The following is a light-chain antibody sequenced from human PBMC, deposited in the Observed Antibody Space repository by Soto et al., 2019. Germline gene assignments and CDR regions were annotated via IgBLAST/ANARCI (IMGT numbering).Light chain of an antibody. CDR3: YSYEGGRV. CDR1: ISNVRSYNL. CDR2: EVN. V-gene: IGLV2-23*02. Sequence: QSVLTQPASVSGSPGQSITISCTGTISNVRSYNLVSWYQQHPGKAPKLIIYEVNKRPSGVSNRFSGSKSGNTASLTISGLQTEDEADYYCYSYEGGRVFGGGTKLTVL. J-gene: IGLJ3*02.